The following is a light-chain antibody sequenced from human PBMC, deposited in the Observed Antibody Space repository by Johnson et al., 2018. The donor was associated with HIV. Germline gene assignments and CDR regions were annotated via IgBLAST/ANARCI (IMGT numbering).Light chain of an antibody. Sequence: QPVLTQPPSVSAAPGQKVTISCSGSTSNIGKSYVSWYQQLPGTAPKLLIYDNNKRPSGIPDRFSGSKSGTSATLAITGLQTGDEADYYCGTWDSSLSVVFGTGTKVTVL. CDR2: DNN. V-gene: IGLV1-51*01. CDR1: TSNIGKSY. CDR3: GTWDSSLSVV. J-gene: IGLJ1*01.